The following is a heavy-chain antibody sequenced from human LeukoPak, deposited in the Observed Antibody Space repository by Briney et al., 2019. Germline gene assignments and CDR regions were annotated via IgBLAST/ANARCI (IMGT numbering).Heavy chain of an antibody. D-gene: IGHD6-19*01. V-gene: IGHV3-21*01. Sequence: KPGGSLRLSCAASGFTFSSYSMTWVRQAPGKGLEWVSSISSSSSYIYYADSVKGRFTISRDNAKNSLYLQMNSLRAEDTAVYYCARGNSYSSGWRLIDYWGQGTLVTVSS. CDR3: ARGNSYSSGWRLIDY. CDR2: ISSSSSYI. J-gene: IGHJ4*02. CDR1: GFTFSSYS.